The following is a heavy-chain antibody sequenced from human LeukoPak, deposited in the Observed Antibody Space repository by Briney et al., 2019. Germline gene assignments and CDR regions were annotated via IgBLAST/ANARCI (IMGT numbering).Heavy chain of an antibody. J-gene: IGHJ5*02. D-gene: IGHD6-19*01. V-gene: IGHV3-21*01. Sequence: PGGSLRLSCAASGLTFSDYNMNWVRQAPGKGLEWVSSISGSGSYIYYADSLKGRFTISRDNAKNSLYLQMSSLRAEDTAVYYCARDVAGSGGFDPWGQGTLVTVSS. CDR2: ISGSGSYI. CDR3: ARDVAGSGGFDP. CDR1: GLTFSDYN.